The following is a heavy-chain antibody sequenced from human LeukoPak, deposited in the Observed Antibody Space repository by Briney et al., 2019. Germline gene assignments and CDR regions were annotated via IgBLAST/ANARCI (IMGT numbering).Heavy chain of an antibody. CDR2: IYYSGST. J-gene: IGHJ4*02. Sequence: SETLSLTCTVSGGSISGYYWTWIRQPPGKGLEWIGYIYYSGSTYYNPSLKSRVTISVDTSKNQFSLKLSSVTAADTAVYYCARAATRGSSGYYYGYWGQGTLVTVSS. CDR3: ARAATRGSSGYYYGY. V-gene: IGHV4-59*12. CDR1: GGSISGYY. D-gene: IGHD3-22*01.